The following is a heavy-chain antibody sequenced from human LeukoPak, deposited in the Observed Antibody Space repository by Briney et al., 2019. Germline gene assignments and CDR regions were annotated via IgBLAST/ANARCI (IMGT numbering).Heavy chain of an antibody. V-gene: IGHV4-39*01. CDR2: IYYSGST. CDR3: ARRLVVTAVFDY. D-gene: IGHD2-21*02. J-gene: IGHJ4*02. Sequence: PSETLSLTCTVSGGSISSSSYYWGWIRQPPGKGLEWIGSIYYSGSTYYNPSLKSRVTISVDTSKNQFSLKLGSVTAADTAVYYCARRLVVTAVFDYWGQGTLVTVSS. CDR1: GGSISSSSYY.